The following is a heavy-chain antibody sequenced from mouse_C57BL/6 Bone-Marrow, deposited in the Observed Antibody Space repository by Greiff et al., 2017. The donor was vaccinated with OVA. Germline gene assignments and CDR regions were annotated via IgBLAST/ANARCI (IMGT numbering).Heavy chain of an antibody. V-gene: IGHV1-63*01. J-gene: IGHJ1*03. CDR1: GYNFTNYW. D-gene: IGHD2-4*01. Sequence: VQLQQSGAELVRPGTSVKMSCKASGYNFTNYWIGWAKQRPGHGLEWIGDIYPGGGYTNYNEKFKGKATLTADKSSSTAYMQFSSLTSEDSAIYYCARVYYDYDYDVWGTGTTVTVSS. CDR3: ARVYYDYDYDV. CDR2: IYPGGGYT.